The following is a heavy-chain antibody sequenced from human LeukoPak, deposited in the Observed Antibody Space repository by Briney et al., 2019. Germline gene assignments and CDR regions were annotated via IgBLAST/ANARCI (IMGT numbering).Heavy chain of an antibody. V-gene: IGHV4-39*01. D-gene: IGHD6-19*01. J-gene: IGHJ6*03. CDR2: YHIGNT. CDR1: GGSIGSSNYY. CDR3: ARLWDSTGLYFYYYMDV. Sequence: SETLSLTCTVSGGSIGSSNYYWGWIRQPPGKGLEWIGNYHIGNTYYNPSLKSRVTISEDTSKNQFSLRVNSVTAADTAVYYCARLWDSTGLYFYYYMDVWGEGTTVTVSS.